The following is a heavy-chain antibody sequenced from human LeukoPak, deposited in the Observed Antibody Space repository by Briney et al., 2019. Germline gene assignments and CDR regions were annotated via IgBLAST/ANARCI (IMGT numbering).Heavy chain of an antibody. Sequence: SETLSLICTVSGGSISSGSYYWGWVRQPPGKGLEWIGSISYSGTAYHNLSLKSRVTLSVDTSKNQFSLKLSSVTAADTALYYCARHLRGGSIWFDYWGQGTLVTVSS. V-gene: IGHV4-39*01. D-gene: IGHD6-13*01. J-gene: IGHJ4*02. CDR3: ARHLRGGSIWFDY. CDR2: ISYSGTA. CDR1: GGSISSGSYY.